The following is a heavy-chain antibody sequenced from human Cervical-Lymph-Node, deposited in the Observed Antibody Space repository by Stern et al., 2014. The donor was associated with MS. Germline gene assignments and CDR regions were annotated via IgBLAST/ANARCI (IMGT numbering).Heavy chain of an antibody. J-gene: IGHJ5*01. CDR1: GGTFSDYA. Sequence: QMQLVQSGAEVTKPGSSVKVSCKASGGTFSDYAISWVRQAPGQGLEWMGGIIHIFGTTDYAQNVQGRVTITADESTTTAYMDLSSLRSEDTAVYYCARGAYCGGDCYWGWFDSWGQGTLVTVSS. CDR2: IIHIFGTT. CDR3: ARGAYCGGDCYWGWFDS. V-gene: IGHV1-69*01. D-gene: IGHD2-21*02.